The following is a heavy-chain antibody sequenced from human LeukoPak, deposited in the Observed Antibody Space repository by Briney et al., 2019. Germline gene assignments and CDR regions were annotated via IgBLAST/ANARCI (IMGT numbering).Heavy chain of an antibody. CDR2: ISYDGSNK. V-gene: IGHV3-30*12. D-gene: IGHD3-22*01. J-gene: IGHJ4*02. CDR3: AKDSPTYYYDSSGSEPH. CDR1: GFTFSRHG. Sequence: GRSLRLSCAASGFTFSRHGMHWVRQAPGKGLEWVAVISYDGSNKNYADSVKGRFTISRDNSKNTLYLQMNSLRAEDTAVYYCAKDSPTYYYDSSGSEPHWGQGTLVTVSS.